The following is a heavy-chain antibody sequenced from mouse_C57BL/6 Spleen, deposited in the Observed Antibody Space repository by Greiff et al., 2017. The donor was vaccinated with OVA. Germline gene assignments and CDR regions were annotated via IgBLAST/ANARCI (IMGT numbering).Heavy chain of an antibody. CDR3: ARVDYYCSSYDAMDY. CDR1: GYSITSGYY. Sequence: EVQLVESGPGLVKPSQSLSLTCSVTGYSITSGYYWKWIRQFPGNKLEWMGYISYDGSNNYNPSFKNRISITRDTSKNQFFLKLNSVTTEDTATYYCARVDYYCSSYDAMDYWGQGTSVTVSS. D-gene: IGHD1-1*01. CDR2: ISYDGSN. J-gene: IGHJ4*01. V-gene: IGHV3-6*01.